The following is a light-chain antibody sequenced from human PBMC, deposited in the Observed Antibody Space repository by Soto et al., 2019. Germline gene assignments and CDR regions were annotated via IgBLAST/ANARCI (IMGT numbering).Light chain of an antibody. Sequence: SYELTQPPSVSVAPGQTARIPCGGDNIGTKSVHWYQQKPGQAPVMVVYDDSDRTSGIPERFSGSNSGNTATLTISRVAAGDEADYYCHVWDGTGNQVVFGGGTKLTVL. CDR3: HVWDGTGNQVV. CDR1: NIGTKS. CDR2: DDS. V-gene: IGLV3-21*02. J-gene: IGLJ2*01.